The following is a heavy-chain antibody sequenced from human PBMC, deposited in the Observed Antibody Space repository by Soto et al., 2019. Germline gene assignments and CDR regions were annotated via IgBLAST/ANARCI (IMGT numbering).Heavy chain of an antibody. Sequence: PGESLKISCEGSGFSFSKYTVGWVRQIPGKGLEWMGIIHPGDPDTRYSPSFQGQVTISADKSISTAYLQWGSLKASDTAMYYCASGIGYCSGGSCDSRYYYYGMDVWGQGTTVTVSS. CDR3: ASGIGYCSGGSCDSRYYYYGMDV. CDR1: GFSFSKYT. CDR2: IHPGDPDT. D-gene: IGHD2-15*01. V-gene: IGHV5-51*01. J-gene: IGHJ6*02.